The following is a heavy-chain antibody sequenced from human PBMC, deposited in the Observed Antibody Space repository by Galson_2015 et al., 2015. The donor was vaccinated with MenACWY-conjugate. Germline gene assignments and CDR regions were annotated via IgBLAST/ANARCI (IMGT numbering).Heavy chain of an antibody. D-gene: IGHD4-23*01. CDR3: ARLSVGGFPDYYYYGMDV. CDR1: GYSFTIYW. CDR2: IYPGDSDT. V-gene: IGHV5-51*01. J-gene: IGHJ6*02. Sequence: QSGAEVKKPGESLKISCKGSGYSFTIYWIGWVRQMPGKGLEWMGIIYPGDSDTRYSPSFQGQVTISADKSISTAYLQWSSMKASDTAMYYCARLSVGGFPDYYYYGMDVWGQGTTVTVSS.